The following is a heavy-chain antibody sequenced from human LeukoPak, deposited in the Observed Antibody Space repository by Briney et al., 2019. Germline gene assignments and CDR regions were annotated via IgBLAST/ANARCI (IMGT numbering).Heavy chain of an antibody. CDR1: GFTFSSYS. D-gene: IGHD1-7*01. CDR2: ISSSSSYI. Sequence: GGSLRLSCAASGFTFSSYSMNWVRQAPGKGLEWVSSISSSSSYIYYADSVKGRFTISRDNAKNSLYLQMNSLRAEDTAVYYCATEGFSWNYALYDYYMDVWGKGTTVNVSS. V-gene: IGHV3-21*01. J-gene: IGHJ6*03. CDR3: ATEGFSWNYALYDYYMDV.